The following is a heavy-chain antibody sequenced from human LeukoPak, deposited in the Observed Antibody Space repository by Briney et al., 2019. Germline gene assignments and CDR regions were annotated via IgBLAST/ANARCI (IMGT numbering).Heavy chain of an antibody. D-gene: IGHD4-17*01. CDR2: ISSDGNDK. Sequence: PGGSLRLSCAASGFTFSSFGMHWVRQAPGKGLEWVAVISSDGNDKYYANAVKGRFTISRDNSMNTLYLQMSSLRVEDTAIYYCAKDLTTLTLGKDYWGQGTLVTVSS. CDR1: GFTFSSFG. V-gene: IGHV3-30*18. CDR3: AKDLTTLTLGKDY. J-gene: IGHJ4*02.